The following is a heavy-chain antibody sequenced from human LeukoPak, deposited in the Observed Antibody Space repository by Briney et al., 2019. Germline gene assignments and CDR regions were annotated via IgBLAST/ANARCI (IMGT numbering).Heavy chain of an antibody. Sequence: GSLRLSCAASGFSFSDYSMNWVRQAPGKGLEWVSYISSSSGTIYYADSVRGRFTISRDNANNSLFLQMNSLRVEDTAVYYCARVHNRPDSSGYYGLDYWGQGTLVTVSS. V-gene: IGHV3-48*01. D-gene: IGHD3-22*01. CDR1: GFSFSDYS. J-gene: IGHJ4*02. CDR2: ISSSSGTI. CDR3: ARVHNRPDSSGYYGLDY.